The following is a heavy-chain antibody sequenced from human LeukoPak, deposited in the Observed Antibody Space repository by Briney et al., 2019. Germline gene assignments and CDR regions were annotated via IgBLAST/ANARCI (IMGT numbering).Heavy chain of an antibody. CDR3: AREILAPGKTHDY. CDR1: GFTFSSYS. J-gene: IGHJ4*02. Sequence: PGGSLRLSRAASGFTFSSYSMNWVRQAPGKGLEWVSSISSSSSYIYYADSVKGRFTISRDNAKNSLYLQMNSLRAEDTAVYYCAREILAPGKTHDYWGQGTLVTVSS. CDR2: ISSSSSYI. V-gene: IGHV3-21*01.